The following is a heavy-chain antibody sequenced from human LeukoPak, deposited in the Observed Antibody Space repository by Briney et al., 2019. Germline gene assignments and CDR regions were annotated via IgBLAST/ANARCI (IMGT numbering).Heavy chain of an antibody. CDR2: INPSGGST. Sequence: GASVTVSCKASGYTFTSYYMHWVRQAPGQGLEWMGIINPSGGSTSYAQKFQGRVTMTRDTSTSTVYMELSSLRSEDTAVYYCARRGGSRPGWFDPWGQGTLVTVSS. CDR3: ARRGGSRPGWFDP. V-gene: IGHV1-46*03. CDR1: GYTFTSYY. J-gene: IGHJ5*02. D-gene: IGHD1-26*01.